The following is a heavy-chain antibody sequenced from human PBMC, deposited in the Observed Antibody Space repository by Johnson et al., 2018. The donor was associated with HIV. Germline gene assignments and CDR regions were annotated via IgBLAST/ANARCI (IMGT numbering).Heavy chain of an antibody. D-gene: IGHD3-22*01. Sequence: ELLVESGGGVVRPGGSLRLSCAASGFTFDDYGMSWVRQVPGKGLEWVAVISYDGSNKYYADSVKGRFTISRDNAKNSLYLQMNSLTVEDTALYYCARLIGYDSSGKAFDMWGQGTMVIVSS. J-gene: IGHJ3*02. CDR2: ISYDGSNK. V-gene: IGHV3-20*04. CDR3: ARLIGYDSSGKAFDM. CDR1: GFTFDDYG.